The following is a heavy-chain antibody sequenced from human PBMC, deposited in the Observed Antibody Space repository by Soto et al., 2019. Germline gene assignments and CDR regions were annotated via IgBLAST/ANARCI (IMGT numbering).Heavy chain of an antibody. V-gene: IGHV1-18*01. Sequence: QVPLVQSGAEVKKPGASVKDSCKTSGFTFTNYYINWVRQAPGQGLEVMGWISAYSGNTNYAQNLQGRVTMTTDTSASRAYLELRSLRSDDTAVYFCARRDTYYVNWYFDYWGQGTLVTVSS. CDR1: GFTFTNYY. CDR2: ISAYSGNT. J-gene: IGHJ4*02. CDR3: ARRDTYYVNWYFDY. D-gene: IGHD1-1*01.